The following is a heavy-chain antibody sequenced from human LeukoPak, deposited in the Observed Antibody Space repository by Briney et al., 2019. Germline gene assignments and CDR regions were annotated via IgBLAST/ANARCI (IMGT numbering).Heavy chain of an antibody. D-gene: IGHD1-26*01. J-gene: IGHJ4*02. CDR3: AAYRGAHHKTFDY. Sequence: GGSLRLSCAASGFTLSSPWMSWVRQAPGKGLQWVANIKEDESEKDYVDSVKGRFTISRDNAKNSLDLQMNSLRAEDTAVYYCAAYRGAHHKTFDYWGQGTLVTVSS. CDR1: GFTLSSPW. V-gene: IGHV3-7*03. CDR2: IKEDESEK.